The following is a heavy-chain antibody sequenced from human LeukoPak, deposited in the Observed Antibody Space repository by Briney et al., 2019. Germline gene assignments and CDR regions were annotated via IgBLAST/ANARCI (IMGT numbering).Heavy chain of an antibody. J-gene: IGHJ6*02. V-gene: IGHV4-59*01. CDR3: ARAVGGSSSWFGSAYYYGMDV. CDR1: GGSISSYY. CDR2: IYYSGST. D-gene: IGHD6-13*01. Sequence: ASETLSLTCTVSGGSISSYYWSWIRQPPGKGLEWIGYIYYSGSTNYNPSLKSRVTISVDTSKNQFSLKLGSVTAADTAVYYCARAVGGSSSWFGSAYYYGMDVWGQGTTVTVSS.